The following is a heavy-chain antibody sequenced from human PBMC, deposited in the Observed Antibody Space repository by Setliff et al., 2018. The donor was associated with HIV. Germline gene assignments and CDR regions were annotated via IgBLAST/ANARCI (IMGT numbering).Heavy chain of an antibody. CDR1: GFMFSSHG. D-gene: IGHD3-22*01. CDR2: ISYDGSNK. Sequence: GGSLRLSCVASGFMFSSHGMHWVRQAPGKGLEWVAVISYDGSNKYYADSVKGRFTISRDNSKNTLYLQMNSLRAEDTAVYYCASDSSGYYYGALGDWGQGTLVTVSS. V-gene: IGHV3-30*19. J-gene: IGHJ4*02. CDR3: ASDSSGYYYGALGD.